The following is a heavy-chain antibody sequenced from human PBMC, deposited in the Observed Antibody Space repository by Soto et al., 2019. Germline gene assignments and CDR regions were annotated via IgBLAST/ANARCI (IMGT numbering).Heavy chain of an antibody. CDR3: ARVGGIVVVPAAIDY. Sequence: SETLSLTCTVSGGSISSGDYYWSWIRQPPGKGLEWIGYIYYSGSTYYNPSLKSRVTISVDTSKNQFSLKLSSVTAADTAVYYCARVGGIVVVPAAIDYWGQGTLVTVSS. J-gene: IGHJ4*02. D-gene: IGHD2-2*01. V-gene: IGHV4-30-4*01. CDR1: GGSISSGDYY. CDR2: IYYSGST.